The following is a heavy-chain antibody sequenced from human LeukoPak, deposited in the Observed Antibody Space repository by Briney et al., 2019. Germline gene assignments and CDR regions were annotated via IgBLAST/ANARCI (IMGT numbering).Heavy chain of an antibody. CDR2: ISWNSGNK. CDR3: AKDMDFWSGSDY. J-gene: IGHJ4*02. Sequence: SLRLSCAASGFTFNDYAMHWVRHPPGKGLEWVSTISWNSGNKLYTDSVKGRFTISRDNAENSLYLQMNSLRPEDTALYYCAKDMDFWSGSDYWGQGTLVTVSS. CDR1: GFTFNDYA. V-gene: IGHV3-9*01. D-gene: IGHD3-3*01.